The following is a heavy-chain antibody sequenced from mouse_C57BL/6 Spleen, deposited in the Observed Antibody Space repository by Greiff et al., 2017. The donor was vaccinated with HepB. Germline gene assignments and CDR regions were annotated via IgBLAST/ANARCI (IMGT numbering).Heavy chain of an antibody. V-gene: IGHV5-4*01. CDR2: ISDGGSYT. J-gene: IGHJ2*01. CDR1: GFTFSSYA. Sequence: EVQVVESGGGLVKPGGSLKFSCAASGFTFSSYAMSWVRQTPEKRLEWVATISDGGSYTYYPDNVKGRFTISRDNAKNNLYLQMSHLKSEDTAMYYCARDRDYGPRDYWGQGTTLTVSS. CDR3: ARDRDYGPRDY. D-gene: IGHD1-1*01.